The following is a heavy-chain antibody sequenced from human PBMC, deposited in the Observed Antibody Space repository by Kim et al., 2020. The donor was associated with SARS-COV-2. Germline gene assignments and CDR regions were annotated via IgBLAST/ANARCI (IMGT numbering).Heavy chain of an antibody. CDR2: INPNSGGT. CDR1: GYTFTGYY. CDR3: ARDFCLIAVAGTCGMDV. J-gene: IGHJ6*02. D-gene: IGHD6-19*01. Sequence: ASVKVSCKASGYTFTGYYMHWVRQAPGQGLEWMGWINPNSGGTNYAQKFQGWVTMTRDTSISTAYMELSRLRSDDTAVYYCARDFCLIAVAGTCGMDVWGQGTTVTVSS. V-gene: IGHV1-2*04.